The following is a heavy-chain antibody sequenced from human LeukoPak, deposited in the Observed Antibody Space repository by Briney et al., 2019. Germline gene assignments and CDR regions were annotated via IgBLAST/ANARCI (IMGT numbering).Heavy chain of an antibody. V-gene: IGHV4-31*03. J-gene: IGHJ5*02. CDR2: IYYSGST. D-gene: IGHD4-17*01. CDR1: GGSISSGGYY. Sequence: SETLSLTCTVSGGSISSGGYYWSWIRQHPGKGLEWIGYIYYSGSTYYNPSLRSRVTISVDTSKNQFSLKLSSVTAADTAVYYCARDHRGDYGYSWFDPWGQGTLVTVSS. CDR3: ARDHRGDYGYSWFDP.